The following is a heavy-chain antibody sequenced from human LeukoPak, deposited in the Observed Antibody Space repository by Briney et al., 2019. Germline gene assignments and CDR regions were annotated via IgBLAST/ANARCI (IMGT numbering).Heavy chain of an antibody. CDR1: GGSVSSNRAA. CDR2: TYYRSKWYN. Sequence: SQTLSLTRDISGGSVSSNRAAWNWIRKSPSRGLEWLGGTYYRSKWYNDYAVSVKSRITIHPDTSKNQFSLQLNSVTPEDTAVYYCANEGPGESMDVWGQGTTVTVSS. J-gene: IGHJ6*02. CDR3: ANEGPGESMDV. V-gene: IGHV6-1*01.